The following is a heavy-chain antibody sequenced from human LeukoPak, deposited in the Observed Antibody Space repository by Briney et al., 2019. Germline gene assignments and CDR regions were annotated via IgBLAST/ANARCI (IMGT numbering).Heavy chain of an antibody. J-gene: IGHJ5*02. V-gene: IGHV4-59*01. CDR2: IYYSGST. CDR1: GGSISSYY. D-gene: IGHD6-19*01. Sequence: PSETLSLTCTVSGGSISSYYWSWIRQPPGKGLEWIGYIYYSGSTNYNPSLKSRVTISVDTSKNQFSLKLSSVTAADTAVYYCARVQSCGWYVDWFDPWGQGTLVTVSS. CDR3: ARVQSCGWYVDWFDP.